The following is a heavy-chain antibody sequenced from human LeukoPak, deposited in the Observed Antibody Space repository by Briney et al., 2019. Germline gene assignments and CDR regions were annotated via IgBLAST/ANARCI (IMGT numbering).Heavy chain of an antibody. J-gene: IGHJ5*02. CDR1: GFTFSSYG. V-gene: IGHV3-23*01. CDR3: AKGVGYCSSTSCYHKWFDP. D-gene: IGHD2-2*01. Sequence: PGGSLRLSCAASGFTFSSYGMSWVCQAPGKGLEWVSAISGSGGSTYYADSVKGRFTISRDNSKNTLYLQMNSLRAEDTAVYYCAKGVGYCSSTSCYHKWFDPWGQGTLVTVSS. CDR2: ISGSGGST.